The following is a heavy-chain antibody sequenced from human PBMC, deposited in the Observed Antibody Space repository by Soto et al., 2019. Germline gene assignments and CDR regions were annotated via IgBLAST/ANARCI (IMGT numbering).Heavy chain of an antibody. CDR3: AKLPYGDFAEFDY. CDR2: ISNDGSNK. J-gene: IGHJ4*02. Sequence: QVQLVESGGGVVQPGRSLRLSCAASGFTFSTDGMHWVRQAPGKRLEWVGVISNDGSNKYYADSVKGRFTISRDNSQNTQFLRMNSLRAEDTAVYYCAKLPYGDFAEFDYWGQGTLVTVSS. D-gene: IGHD4-17*01. CDR1: GFTFSTDG. V-gene: IGHV3-30*18.